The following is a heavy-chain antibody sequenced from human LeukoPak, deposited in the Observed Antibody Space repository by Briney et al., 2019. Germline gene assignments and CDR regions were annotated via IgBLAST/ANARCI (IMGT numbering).Heavy chain of an antibody. Sequence: ASVTVSCKASGYTFTSYYMHWVRQAPGQGLEWVGIINPSGGSTSYAQKFQGRVTMTRDTSTSTVYMELSSLRSEDTAVYYCARESRQLVAVYWGQGTLVTVSS. D-gene: IGHD2-15*01. J-gene: IGHJ4*02. CDR2: INPSGGST. CDR3: ARESRQLVAVY. V-gene: IGHV1-46*01. CDR1: GYTFTSYY.